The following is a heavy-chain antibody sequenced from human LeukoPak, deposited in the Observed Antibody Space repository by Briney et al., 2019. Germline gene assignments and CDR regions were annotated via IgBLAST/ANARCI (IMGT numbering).Heavy chain of an antibody. CDR2: ISGDSRYI. CDR1: GFTFFTYS. D-gene: IGHD3-10*01. J-gene: IGHJ4*02. Sequence: GGSLRLSCAASGFTFFTYSMNWVRQAPGKGLEWISSISGDSRYIYYADSVEGRFTISRDNAKNSVFLQMNSLRVEDTAVYYCARVRSSSVSPYFYFFDNWGQGALVSVSA. V-gene: IGHV3-21*06. CDR3: ARVRSSSVSPYFYFFDN.